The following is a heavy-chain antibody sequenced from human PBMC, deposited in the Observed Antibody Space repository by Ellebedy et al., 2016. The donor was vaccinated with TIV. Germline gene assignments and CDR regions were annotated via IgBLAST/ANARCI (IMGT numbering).Heavy chain of an antibody. CDR1: GFTFSSYA. CDR2: ISGSGGST. V-gene: IGHV3-23*01. CDR3: MGGRDGMDV. J-gene: IGHJ6*02. Sequence: ESLKISCAASGFTFSSYAMSWVRQAPGKGLEWVSAISGSGGSTYYADSVKGRFTISRDNSKNTLYLQMNSLRAEDTAVYYCMGGRDGMDVWGQGTTVTVSS. D-gene: IGHD1-26*01.